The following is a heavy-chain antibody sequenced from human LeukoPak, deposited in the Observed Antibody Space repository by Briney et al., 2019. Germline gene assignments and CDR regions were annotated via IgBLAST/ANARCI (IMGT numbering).Heavy chain of an antibody. Sequence: ASVKVSCKASGYTFTSYGISWVRQAPGQGLEWMGWISAYNGNTNYAQKLQGRVTMTTDTSTSTAYMELRSLRSEDTAAYYCATFPPSYYYDSSGYLLDYWGQGTLVTVSS. D-gene: IGHD3-22*01. CDR1: GYTFTSYG. J-gene: IGHJ4*02. CDR2: ISAYNGNT. V-gene: IGHV1-18*01. CDR3: ATFPPSYYYDSSGYLLDY.